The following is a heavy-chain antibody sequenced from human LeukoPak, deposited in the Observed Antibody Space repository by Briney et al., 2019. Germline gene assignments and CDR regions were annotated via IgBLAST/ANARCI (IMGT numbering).Heavy chain of an antibody. Sequence: MASETLSLTCAVYGESLSGFYWSWIRQPPGKGLEWIGEIDHSGSTNYSPSLKSRVTMSVDTSKNQFSLKLNSVTAADTAVYYCARQTGYFRYWGQGTLVAVSS. D-gene: IGHD3-10*01. CDR1: GESLSGFY. CDR3: ARQTGYFRY. CDR2: IDHSGST. J-gene: IGHJ1*01. V-gene: IGHV4-34*01.